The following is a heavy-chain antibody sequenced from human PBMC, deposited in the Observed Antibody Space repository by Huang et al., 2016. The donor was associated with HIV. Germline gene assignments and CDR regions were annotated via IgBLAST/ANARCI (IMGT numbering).Heavy chain of an antibody. CDR1: GGSIKSTNFY. CDR3: VRQTFYYDSGGYPPDY. CDR2: IYNSGDT. D-gene: IGHD3-22*01. J-gene: IGHJ4*02. Sequence: HLQESGPGLVKPSETLSLTCSVSGGSIKSTNFYWGWIRQPPGKGLEWIGSIYNSGDTSYNPSLKSRVTISGDTSKKQFALKLNFVTAADTAIYYCVRQTFYYDSGGYPPDYWGQGTLVIVSS. V-gene: IGHV4-39*01.